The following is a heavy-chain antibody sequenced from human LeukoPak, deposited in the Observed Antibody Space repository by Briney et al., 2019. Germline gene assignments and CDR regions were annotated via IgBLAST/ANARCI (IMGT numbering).Heavy chain of an antibody. J-gene: IGHJ4*02. CDR3: ARRAGAYSHPYDY. V-gene: IGHV1-8*02. Sequence: GASVKVSCKASGYTFTSYGTSWVRQATGQGLEWMGWMNPHSGKTGYAQNFQGRVTMTRDTSISTAYMELSSLRSEDTAVYYCARRAGAYSHPYDYWGQGTLVTVSS. CDR1: GYTFTSYG. D-gene: IGHD4/OR15-4a*01. CDR2: MNPHSGKT.